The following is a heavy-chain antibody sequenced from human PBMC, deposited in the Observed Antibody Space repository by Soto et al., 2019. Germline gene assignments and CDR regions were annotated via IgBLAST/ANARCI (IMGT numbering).Heavy chain of an antibody. J-gene: IGHJ4*02. V-gene: IGHV4-30-4*01. Sequence: QVQLQESGPGLVKPSQSLSLTCTVSGGSITSDEYYWSWIRQPPGRGLEWIGYIFYSGSTHYNPSLKSRFIISLDTSKKQVSLKLSSVTAADTAVYYCASANWGCDCSYRHDRYYFESWGQGTLVTVSS. CDR3: ASANWGCDCSYRHDRYYFES. D-gene: IGHD2-21*02. CDR2: IFYSGST. CDR1: GGSITSDEYY.